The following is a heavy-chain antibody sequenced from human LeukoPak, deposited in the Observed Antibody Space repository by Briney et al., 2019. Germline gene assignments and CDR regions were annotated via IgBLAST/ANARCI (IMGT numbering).Heavy chain of an antibody. Sequence: ASVKVSCKVSEYTLTGLSVHWVRLAPGKGLEWMGGFDPEDVDTIYAQKFEGRVTMTEDTSTDTAYLELSSLKSEDTAVYYCATILLSKKRYYNFWTSAFDFWGQGTLVTVSS. CDR2: FDPEDVDT. CDR3: ATILLSKKRYYNFWTSAFDF. CDR1: EYTLTGLS. V-gene: IGHV1-24*01. J-gene: IGHJ3*01. D-gene: IGHD3-3*01.